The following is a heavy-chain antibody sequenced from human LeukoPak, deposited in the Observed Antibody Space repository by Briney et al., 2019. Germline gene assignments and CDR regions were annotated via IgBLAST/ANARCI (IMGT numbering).Heavy chain of an antibody. CDR1: GGSISRYY. V-gene: IGHV4-59*08. CDR3: ASRSYYHAGGGAFDI. CDR2: MGDSGST. J-gene: IGHJ3*02. D-gene: IGHD3-10*01. Sequence: SETLSLTCTVSGGSISRYYWSWIRQPPGKGLEWIGSMGDSGSTNYNPSLKSRVTISVDTSKNQFSLRLSSVTAADTAVYYCASRSYYHAGGGAFDIWGQGTMVTVSS.